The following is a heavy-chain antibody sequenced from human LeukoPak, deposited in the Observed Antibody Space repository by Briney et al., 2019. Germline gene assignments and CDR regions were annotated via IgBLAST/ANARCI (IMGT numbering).Heavy chain of an antibody. Sequence: GGSLRLSCAASGFTFSSYGMHWVRQAPGKGLEWMAVISYDGSNKYYADSVKGRFTISRDNSKNTLYLQMNSLRAEDTAVYYCAKCPTSYDAFDIWGQGTMVTVSS. J-gene: IGHJ3*02. CDR2: ISYDGSNK. CDR3: AKCPTSYDAFDI. D-gene: IGHD3-10*01. CDR1: GFTFSSYG. V-gene: IGHV3-30*18.